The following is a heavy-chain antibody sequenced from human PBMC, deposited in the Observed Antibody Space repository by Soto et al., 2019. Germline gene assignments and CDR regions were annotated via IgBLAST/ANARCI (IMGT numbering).Heavy chain of an antibody. CDR1: GYTFTSYD. CDR3: AREDILTGYYRYNWFAP. CDR2: MNPNSGNT. D-gene: IGHD3-9*01. Sequence: QVQLVQSGAEVKKPGASVKVSCKASGYTFTSYDINWVRQATGQGLEWMGWMNPNSGNTGYAQKFQGRVTMTRNTSISTAYMGLSSLRSEDTAVYYCAREDILTGYYRYNWFAPWGQGTLVTVSS. J-gene: IGHJ5*02. V-gene: IGHV1-8*01.